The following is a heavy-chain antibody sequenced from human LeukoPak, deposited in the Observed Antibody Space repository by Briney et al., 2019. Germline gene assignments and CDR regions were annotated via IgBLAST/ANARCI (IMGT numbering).Heavy chain of an antibody. CDR2: IILIFGST. Sequence: VKVSCKASGGALSGYAVTWVRLAPGQGLEWMGGIILIFGSTNYAPKFEGRLTITADEPTNTVYMELSSLRSEDTAVYFCARGFSGPNWGKRYYDHWGQGTLVTVSS. J-gene: IGHJ4*02. CDR3: ARGFSGPNWGKRYYDH. D-gene: IGHD7-27*01. CDR1: GGALSGYA. V-gene: IGHV1-69*13.